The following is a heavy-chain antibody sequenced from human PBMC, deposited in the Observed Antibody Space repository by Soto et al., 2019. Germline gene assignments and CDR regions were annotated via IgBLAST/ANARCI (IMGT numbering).Heavy chain of an antibody. CDR2: ISYDGNNK. Sequence: GGSLRLSCAASGFTFSTYAMEWVRQAPGKGLDWVALISYDGNNKYYADSVRGRFTISRDNSKNTPYLQMNTLRPEDTALYFCARPVEPFYYYGMDVWGQGTTVTVSS. J-gene: IGHJ6*02. CDR1: GFTFSTYA. V-gene: IGHV3-30-3*01. CDR3: ARPVEPFYYYGMDV.